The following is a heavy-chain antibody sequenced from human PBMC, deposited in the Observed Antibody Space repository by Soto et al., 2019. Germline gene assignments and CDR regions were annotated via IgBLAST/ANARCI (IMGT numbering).Heavy chain of an antibody. CDR2: ISASNGNT. V-gene: IGHV1-18*01. CDR3: ARDWDYYDGMGY. Sequence: QVQLVQSGAEVKKPGASVEVSCKASGYTFISHGIGWVRQAPGQGLEWVGWISASNGNTNYAQKFQGRVTMTTDKSTTTAYMELRSLRSDDTAVYYCARDWDYYDGMGYWGQGTLVTVSS. CDR1: GYTFISHG. D-gene: IGHD3-22*01. J-gene: IGHJ4*02.